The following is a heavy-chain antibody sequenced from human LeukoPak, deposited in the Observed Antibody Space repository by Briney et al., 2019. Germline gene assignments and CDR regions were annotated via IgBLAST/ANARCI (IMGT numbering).Heavy chain of an antibody. J-gene: IGHJ4*02. D-gene: IGHD3-22*01. V-gene: IGHV5-51*01. CDR3: ARPGYYYDSSGYYYSDY. CDR2: IYPGDSDT. CDR1: GYSFTSYW. Sequence: GESLKISCKGSGYSFTSYWIGWVRQMPGKGLEWMGIIYPGDSDTRYSPSFQGQVTISADKSISTAYLQWSSLKASDTAMYYCARPGYYYDSSGYYYSDYWGQGTLVTVSS.